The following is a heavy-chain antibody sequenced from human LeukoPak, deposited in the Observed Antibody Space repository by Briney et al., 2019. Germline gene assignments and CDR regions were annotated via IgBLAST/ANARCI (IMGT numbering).Heavy chain of an antibody. CDR3: GSDYAWFDAFDI. Sequence: SETLSLTCTVSGYSISSGYYWGWIRQPPGKGLEWIGSIYHSGSTYYNPSLKSRVTISVDTSKNQFSLKLSPVTAADTAVYYCGSDYAWFDAFDIWGQGTMVTVSS. CDR1: GYSISSGYY. D-gene: IGHD3-9*01. V-gene: IGHV4-38-2*02. J-gene: IGHJ3*02. CDR2: IYHSGST.